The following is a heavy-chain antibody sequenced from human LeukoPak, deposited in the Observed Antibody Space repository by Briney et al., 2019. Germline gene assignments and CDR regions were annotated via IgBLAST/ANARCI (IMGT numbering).Heavy chain of an antibody. V-gene: IGHV1-69*13. CDR1: GGTFSSYA. J-gene: IGHJ4*02. D-gene: IGHD3-9*01. Sequence: ASVKVSCKASGGTFSSYAISWVRQAPGQGLEWMGGIIPIFGTANYAQKFQGRVTITADESTSTAYMELSSLRSEDTAVYYRARARYDILTGYYGFGSNYFDYWGQGTLVTVSS. CDR3: ARARYDILTGYYGFGSNYFDY. CDR2: IIPIFGTA.